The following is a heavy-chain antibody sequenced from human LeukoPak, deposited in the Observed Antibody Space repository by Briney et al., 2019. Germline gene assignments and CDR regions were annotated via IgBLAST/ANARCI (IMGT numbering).Heavy chain of an antibody. CDR1: GYSFTSYW. D-gene: IGHD3-3*01. CDR3: ARHLGDPEWLLFLLPNWFDP. V-gene: IGHV5-51*01. J-gene: IGHJ5*02. Sequence: GESLKISCRGSGYSFTSYWIGWVRQMAGKGLEWMGIIYPGDSDSRYSPSFQGQVTISADKSISTAYLQWSSLKASDTAMYYCARHLGDPEWLLFLLPNWFDPWGQGTLVTVSS. CDR2: IYPGDSDS.